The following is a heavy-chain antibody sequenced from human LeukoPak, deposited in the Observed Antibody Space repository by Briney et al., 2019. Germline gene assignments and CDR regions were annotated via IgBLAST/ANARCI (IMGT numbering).Heavy chain of an antibody. V-gene: IGHV4-59*01. CDR2: IYYSGST. J-gene: IGHJ4*02. Sequence: SQTLSLTCTASGVSIISYYWSSIWQPPRKGLVRVGYIYYSGSTNYNPSLKSRVTISVDTSKNQFSLKLSSVTAADTAVYYCASYSYYYDSSGYFDYWGQGTLVTVSS. CDR3: ASYSYYYDSSGYFDY. CDR1: GVSIISYY. D-gene: IGHD3-22*01.